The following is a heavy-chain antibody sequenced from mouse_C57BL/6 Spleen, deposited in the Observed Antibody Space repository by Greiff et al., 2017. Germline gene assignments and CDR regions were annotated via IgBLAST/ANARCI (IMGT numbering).Heavy chain of an antibody. Sequence: QVQLQQPGAELVMPGASVKLSCKASGYTFTSYWMHWVKQRPGQGLVWIGEIDPSDSYTNYNQKFKGKSTLTVDKSSSTAYMQLSSLTSEDSAVYYCARSGTAVVDYWGQGTTLTVSS. CDR1: GYTFTSYW. V-gene: IGHV1-69*01. CDR3: ARSGTAVVDY. J-gene: IGHJ2*01. D-gene: IGHD1-1*01. CDR2: IDPSDSYT.